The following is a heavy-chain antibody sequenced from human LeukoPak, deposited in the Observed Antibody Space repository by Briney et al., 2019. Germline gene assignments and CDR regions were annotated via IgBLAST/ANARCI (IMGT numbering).Heavy chain of an antibody. CDR2: ISNDGTRK. Sequence: GGSLRLSCAASGFPFSSYGMAWVRQAPGKGLEWMAVISNDGTRKYYADSVKGRFTISRDNSKNTLYLQMNSLRVEDMAVYYCARVKSGYSSGWYEDYFDYWGQGTLVTVSS. J-gene: IGHJ4*02. CDR3: ARVKSGYSSGWYEDYFDY. CDR1: GFPFSSYG. V-gene: IGHV3-30*03. D-gene: IGHD6-19*01.